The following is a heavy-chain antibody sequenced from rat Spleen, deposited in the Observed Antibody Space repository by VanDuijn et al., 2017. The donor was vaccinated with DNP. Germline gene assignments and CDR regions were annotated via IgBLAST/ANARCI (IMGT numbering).Heavy chain of an antibody. CDR1: GFSLMDYS. J-gene: IGHJ3*01. D-gene: IGHD1-7*01. CDR3: TLSPYYGYGGFAY. CDR2: MKYDGDT. V-gene: IGHV2S30*01. Sequence: QVQLKESGPGLVQPSQTLSLTCTVSGFSLMDYSVHWVRQPPGKGLEWMGRMKYDGDTYYNSALKSRLSISRDTSKSQVFLKMNSLQTEDTAIYYCTLSPYYGYGGFAYWGQGTLVTVSS.